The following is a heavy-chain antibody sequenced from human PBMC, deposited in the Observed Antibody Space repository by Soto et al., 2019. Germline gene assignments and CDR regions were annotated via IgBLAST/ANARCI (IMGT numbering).Heavy chain of an antibody. CDR1: GFTFSNSP. J-gene: IGHJ4*02. CDR3: AREEYSTHYFDF. V-gene: IGHV3-30-3*01. D-gene: IGHD5-18*01. CDR2: MSYDGDRQ. Sequence: QVQLVESGGGVVQPGRSLRLSCVGSGFTFSNSPIHWVRQAPGKGLEWVSVMSYDGDRQYYADSVKGRFTISRDSSKSTLYLQMNNVRVEDTAMYYCAREEYSTHYFDFWGQGTLVTVSS.